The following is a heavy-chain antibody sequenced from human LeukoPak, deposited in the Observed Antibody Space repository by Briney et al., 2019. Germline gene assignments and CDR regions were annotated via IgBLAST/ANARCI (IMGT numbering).Heavy chain of an antibody. CDR3: AKGWDY. Sequence: GGSLRLSCAASGFTFSSYSMNWVRQAPGKGLEWVSFISSSSSDIYYADSVKGRFTISRDNAKNSLYLQLNSLRAEDTAVYYCAKGWDYWGQGTLVIVSS. D-gene: IGHD5-24*01. V-gene: IGHV3-21*01. J-gene: IGHJ4*02. CDR2: ISSSSSDI. CDR1: GFTFSSYS.